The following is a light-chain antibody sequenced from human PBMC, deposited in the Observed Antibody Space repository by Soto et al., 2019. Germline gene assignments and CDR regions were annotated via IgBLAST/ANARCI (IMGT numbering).Light chain of an antibody. CDR2: RAS. V-gene: IGKV1-5*03. Sequence: DIQMTQSPSTLSASVGDRVTITCRASQSISRWLAWYQQKPGKAPNLLIYRASNLQNGVPSRFSGSGSGTEFTLTIRTLQPEDFATYYCQEYKGTFGRGTKVDIK. CDR1: QSISRW. CDR3: QEYKGT. J-gene: IGKJ1*01.